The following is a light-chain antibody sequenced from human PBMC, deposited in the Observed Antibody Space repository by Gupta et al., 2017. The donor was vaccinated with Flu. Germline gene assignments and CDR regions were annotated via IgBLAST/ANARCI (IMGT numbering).Light chain of an antibody. CDR2: AAS. V-gene: IGKV1-27*01. Sequence: GDRVSITCRASQGITNYLAWYQQKPGKVPKLLLYAASTLQSGVPSRFSGSGSGTDFTLTISSLQPEDVATYYCQKYNSAPPTFGGGTKVEIK. J-gene: IGKJ4*01. CDR1: QGITNY. CDR3: QKYNSAPPT.